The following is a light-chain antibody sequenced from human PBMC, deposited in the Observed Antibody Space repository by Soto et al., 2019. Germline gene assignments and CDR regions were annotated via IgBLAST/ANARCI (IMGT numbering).Light chain of an antibody. Sequence: IVLTQSPGTLSLSPGERATLSCRASQSVSSSYLAWYQQKPGQAPRLLIYGASSRATGIPDRFSGSGSGTDFTLTISRLEPEDFAVYYCQQNSDSRWTFGQGTKVDIK. CDR1: QSVSSSY. V-gene: IGKV3-20*01. J-gene: IGKJ1*01. CDR3: QQNSDSRWT. CDR2: GAS.